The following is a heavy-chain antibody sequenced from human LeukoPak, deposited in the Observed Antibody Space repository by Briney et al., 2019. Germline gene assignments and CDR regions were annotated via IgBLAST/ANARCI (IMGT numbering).Heavy chain of an antibody. CDR3: SRRYSSSWYRVRCFDP. CDR1: GGSFSSGGYS. CDR2: IYCSGSY. Sequence: PSETLSLTCTVSGGSFSSGGYSWSWIRQHPGKGLEWIGSIYCSGSYYYNPYLKSRVTISVATSKNQFPPKPSPVTGADTAVYYRSRRYSSSWYRVRCFDPWGQGTLVTVSS. J-gene: IGHJ5*02. V-gene: IGHV4-39*01. D-gene: IGHD6-13*01.